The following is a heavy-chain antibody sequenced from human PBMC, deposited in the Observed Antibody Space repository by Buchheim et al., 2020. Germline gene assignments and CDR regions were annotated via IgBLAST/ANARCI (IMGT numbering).Heavy chain of an antibody. Sequence: QVQLVQSGAEVKKPGSSVKVSCKASGGTFSSYAISWVRQAPGQGLEWMGRIIPILGIANYAQKFQGRVTITADKSTSTAYMGLSSLRSEDTAVYYWAREGEGWELPKRIFDYWGQGTL. J-gene: IGHJ4*02. CDR3: AREGEGWELPKRIFDY. D-gene: IGHD1-26*01. CDR1: GGTFSSYA. V-gene: IGHV1-69*04. CDR2: IIPILGIA.